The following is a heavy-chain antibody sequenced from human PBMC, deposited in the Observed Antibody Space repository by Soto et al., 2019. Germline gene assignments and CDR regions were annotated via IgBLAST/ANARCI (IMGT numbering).Heavy chain of an antibody. CDR2: IYHSGST. CDR3: ARGVGYYDSSGSFNFDY. Sequence: SETLSLTCAVSGGSIISGGYSWSWIRQPPGKGKEWIGYIYHSGSTYYNPSLKSRVTISVDRSKNQFSLKLSSVTAADTAVYYCARGVGYYDSSGSFNFDYWGQGTLVTVSS. J-gene: IGHJ4*02. V-gene: IGHV4-30-2*01. D-gene: IGHD3-22*01. CDR1: GGSIISGGYS.